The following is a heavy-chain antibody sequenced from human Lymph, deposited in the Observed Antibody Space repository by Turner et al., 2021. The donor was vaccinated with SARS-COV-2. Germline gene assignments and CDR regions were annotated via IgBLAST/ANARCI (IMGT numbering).Heavy chain of an antibody. J-gene: IGHJ4*02. CDR3: ARVVVLRRAYFDY. CDR2: IYYSGST. Sequence: QVQLQESGPGLVKPSQTLSLTCTVPGGSISSGDYYWRWIRQPPGKGLEWIGYIYYSGSTYYNPSLKSRVTISVDTSKNQFSLKLSSVTAADTAVYYCARVVVLRRAYFDYWGQGTLVTVSS. CDR1: GGSISSGDYY. V-gene: IGHV4-30-4*01. D-gene: IGHD2-8*01.